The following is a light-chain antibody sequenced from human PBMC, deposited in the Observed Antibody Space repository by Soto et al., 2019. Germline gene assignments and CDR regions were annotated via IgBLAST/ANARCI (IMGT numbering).Light chain of an antibody. V-gene: IGKV1-12*01. CDR1: QGISSW. CDR3: QQANSFPPGT. CDR2: AAS. Sequence: DIQMTQSPSSVSASVGDRVTITCRASQGISSWLARYQQKPGKAPKLLIYAASSLQSGVPSRFSGSGSGTDFTLTISSLQPEDFATYYCQQANSFPPGTFGPGTKVDIK. J-gene: IGKJ3*01.